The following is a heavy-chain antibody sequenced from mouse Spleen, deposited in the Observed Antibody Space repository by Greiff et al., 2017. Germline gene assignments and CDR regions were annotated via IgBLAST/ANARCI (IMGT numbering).Heavy chain of an antibody. D-gene: IGHD1-1*01. CDR3: ANYSSGSRDAWFDY. J-gene: IGHJ3*01. V-gene: IGHV1-69*01. CDR2: IDPADSYT. CDR1: GYTFTGYC. Sequence: VQLQQPGAELVMPGASVKLSCKASGYTFTGYCMHWVKQRPGQGLEWIGEIDPADSYTNYNQKFKGKATLTVDKSSSTAYMQLSSLTSEDSAVYYCANYSSGSRDAWFDYWGQGTLVTVSA.